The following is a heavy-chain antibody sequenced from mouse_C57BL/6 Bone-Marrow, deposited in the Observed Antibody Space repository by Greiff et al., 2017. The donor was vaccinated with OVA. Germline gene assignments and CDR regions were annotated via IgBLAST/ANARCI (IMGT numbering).Heavy chain of an antibody. CDR1: GYTFTSYW. V-gene: IGHV1-55*01. CDR2: IYPGSGST. J-gene: IGHJ3*01. D-gene: IGHD1-1*01. CDR3: AREGDYSAWFAY. Sequence: VQLQQPGAELVKPGASVKMSCKASGYTFTSYWITWVKQRPGQGLEWIGDIYPGSGSTNYNEKFKNKATLHVEQSSRPAYMQLSSLTSEDSAVYYCAREGDYSAWFAYWGQGTLVTVSA.